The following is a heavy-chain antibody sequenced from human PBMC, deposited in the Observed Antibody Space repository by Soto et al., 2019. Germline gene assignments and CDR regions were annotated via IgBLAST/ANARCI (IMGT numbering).Heavy chain of an antibody. CDR3: AKEGYCSGGSCYSLSYMDV. CDR1: GFTFSSYG. D-gene: IGHD2-15*01. CDR2: ISYDGSNK. Sequence: GGSLRLSCAASGFTFSSYGMHWVRQAPGKGLEWVAVISYDGSNKYYADSVKGRFTISRDNSKNTLYLQMNSLRAEDTAVYYCAKEGYCSGGSCYSLSYMDVWGQGTTVTVSS. J-gene: IGHJ6*02. V-gene: IGHV3-30*18.